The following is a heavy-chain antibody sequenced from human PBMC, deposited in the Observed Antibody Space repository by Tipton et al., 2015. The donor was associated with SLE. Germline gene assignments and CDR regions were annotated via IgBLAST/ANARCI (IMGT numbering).Heavy chain of an antibody. CDR1: GFTFSYYW. CDR2: IKEDGVEQ. CDR3: ASAPTLGY. V-gene: IGHV3-7*01. J-gene: IGHJ4*02. Sequence: SLRLSCAASGFTFSYYWMSWVRQAPGKGLQWVAHIKEDGVEQFYADSVKGRLTISRDNAKSSLFLQLNSLRVDDTAIYYCASAPTLGYWGQGTLVTVSS. D-gene: IGHD3-16*01.